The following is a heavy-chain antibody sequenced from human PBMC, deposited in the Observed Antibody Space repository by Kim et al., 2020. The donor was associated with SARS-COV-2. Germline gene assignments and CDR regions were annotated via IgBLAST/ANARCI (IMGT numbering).Heavy chain of an antibody. J-gene: IGHJ4*02. CDR3: ARGPHYGSGSSYFDY. D-gene: IGHD3-10*01. Sequence: KVQGRVTMTRNTSISTAYMKLSSLRSEDTAVYYCARGPHYGSGSSYFDYWGQGTLVTVSS. V-gene: IGHV1-8*01.